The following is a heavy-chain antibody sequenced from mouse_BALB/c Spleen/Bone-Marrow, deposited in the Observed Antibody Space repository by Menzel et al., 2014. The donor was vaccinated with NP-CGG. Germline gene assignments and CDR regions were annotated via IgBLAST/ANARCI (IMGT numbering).Heavy chain of an antibody. CDR2: INPYNGVI. D-gene: IGHD1-1*01. CDR3: ARFHYGSNYAMDY. Sequence: EVQLQQSGPELVKPGASMKISCKASGYSFTGYTMNWVKQSHGKNLEWIGLINPYNGVINYNQKFKGKATFTVDKSSSTAYMELLSLTSEGSAVYYCARFHYGSNYAMDYWGQGTSVTVSS. V-gene: IGHV1-18*01. J-gene: IGHJ4*01. CDR1: GYSFTGYT.